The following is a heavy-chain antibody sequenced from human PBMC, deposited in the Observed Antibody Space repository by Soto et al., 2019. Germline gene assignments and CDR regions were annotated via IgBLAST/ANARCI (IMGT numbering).Heavy chain of an antibody. CDR2: ISYDGSNK. J-gene: IGHJ2*01. CDR3: ARVDRVGVTGWNFDL. V-gene: IGHV3-30*01. D-gene: IGHD1-26*01. Sequence: QVQLVESGGGVVQPGRSLRLSCAASGFTFSSYAMHWVRQAPGKGLEWVALISYDGSNKYYADYVKGRCTISRDNNKNTVYMEKISLRTDDMVMYYCARVDRVGVTGWNFDLCGRGSLSTVSS. CDR1: GFTFSSYA.